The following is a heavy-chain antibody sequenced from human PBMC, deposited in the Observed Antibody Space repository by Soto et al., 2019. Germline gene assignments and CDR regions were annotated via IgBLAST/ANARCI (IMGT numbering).Heavy chain of an antibody. CDR1: GFTLTGYA. CDR3: ARRARPDFYYMDV. V-gene: IGHV3-64*01. J-gene: IGHJ6*03. D-gene: IGHD6-6*01. CDR2: ISSNGVGT. Sequence: GGSLRLSCAASGFTLTGYAMDWVRQAAGKGLEYVSGISSNGVGTYYANSVQGRFTISRDNSKNTVYLQMGSLRPEDMAVYYCARRARPDFYYMDVWGKGTTVTVSS.